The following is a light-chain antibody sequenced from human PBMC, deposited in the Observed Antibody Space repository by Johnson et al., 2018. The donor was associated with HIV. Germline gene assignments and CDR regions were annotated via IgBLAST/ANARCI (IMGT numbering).Light chain of an antibody. Sequence: QSVLTQPPSVSAAPGQKVTISCSGSSSNIGNNYVSWYQQLPGTAPKLLIYDNNKRPSGIPDRFSGSKSGTSATLGTTGLQTGDEADYYCGTWDSSLSAGRYVFGTGTKVTVL. J-gene: IGLJ1*01. CDR1: SSNIGNNY. CDR2: DNN. CDR3: GTWDSSLSAGRYV. V-gene: IGLV1-51*01.